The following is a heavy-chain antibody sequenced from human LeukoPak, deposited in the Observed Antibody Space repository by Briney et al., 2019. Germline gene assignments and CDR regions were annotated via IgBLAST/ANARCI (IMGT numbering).Heavy chain of an antibody. CDR3: ARGYCSSTSCPEDYGMDV. CDR2: SSHDGSKQ. J-gene: IGHJ6*02. CDR1: GFTLSYG. V-gene: IGHV3-30*03. D-gene: IGHD2-2*01. Sequence: PGGSLRLSCAASGFTLSYGMHWVRQAPGKGLEWVAVSSHDGSKQYYADSVRGRFTISRDNSKKTLSLQMDSLRLEDTAVYYCARGYCSSTSCPEDYGMDVWGQGTTVTVSS.